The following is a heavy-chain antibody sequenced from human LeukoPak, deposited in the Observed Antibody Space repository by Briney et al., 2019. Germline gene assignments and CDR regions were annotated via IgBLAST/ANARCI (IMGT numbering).Heavy chain of an antibody. CDR2: INHSGST. V-gene: IGHV4-34*01. D-gene: IGHD6-6*01. J-gene: IGHJ4*02. Sequence: GSLRLSCAASGFTFSSYAMSWVRQAPGKGLEWIGEINHSGSTNYNPSLKSRVTMSVDTSKNQFSLKLTSVTAADTAVYYCARQSTWLVWGQGTLVTVSS. CDR3: ARQSTWLV. CDR1: GFTFSSYA.